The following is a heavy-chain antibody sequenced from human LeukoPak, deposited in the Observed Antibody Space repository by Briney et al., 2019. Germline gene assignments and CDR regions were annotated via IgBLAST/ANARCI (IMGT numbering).Heavy chain of an antibody. Sequence: SETLSLTCAVYGGSFSGYYWSWIRQPPGKGLEWIGEINHSGSTNYNPSLKSRVTISVDTSKNQFSLKLSSVTAADTAVYYCARAGVRGVTINYFDYWGQGTLVTVSS. V-gene: IGHV4-34*01. CDR1: GGSFSGYY. CDR3: ARAGVRGVTINYFDY. D-gene: IGHD3-10*01. J-gene: IGHJ4*02. CDR2: INHSGST.